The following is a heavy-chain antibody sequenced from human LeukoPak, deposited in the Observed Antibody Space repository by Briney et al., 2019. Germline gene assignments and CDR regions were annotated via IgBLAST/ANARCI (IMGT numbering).Heavy chain of an antibody. CDR1: SYSISSGYY. CDR3: AREAQQQVVHGTFDI. V-gene: IGHV4-38-2*01. D-gene: IGHD6-13*01. CDR2: IYHSGST. Sequence: SETLSLTCVVPSYSISSGYYWGWIRQPPGKGLEWIGNIYHSGSTYYNPSLKSRVTMSVDTSKNQFSLKLYSVTAADTAIYYCAREAQQQVVHGTFDIWGQGTMVTVAS. J-gene: IGHJ3*02.